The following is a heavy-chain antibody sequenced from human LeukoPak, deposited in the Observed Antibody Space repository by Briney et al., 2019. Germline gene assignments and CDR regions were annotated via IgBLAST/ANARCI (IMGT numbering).Heavy chain of an antibody. Sequence: GGSLRLACAASGFTFSSYAMHWVRQAPGKGLEWVAVISYDGSNKYYADSVKGRFTISRDNSKNTLYLQMNSLRAEDTAVYYCAKSITISLGVISDWGQGTLVTVSS. D-gene: IGHD3-3*01. CDR3: AKSITISLGVISD. CDR1: GFTFSSYA. CDR2: ISYDGSNK. V-gene: IGHV3-30-3*02. J-gene: IGHJ4*02.